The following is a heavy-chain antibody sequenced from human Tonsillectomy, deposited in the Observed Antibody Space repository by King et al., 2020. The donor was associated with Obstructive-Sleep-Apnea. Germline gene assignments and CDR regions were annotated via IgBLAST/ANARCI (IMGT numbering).Heavy chain of an antibody. CDR2: ITWNGGST. CDR3: AREVYYYGSGSLHYFDY. Sequence: VQLVESGGGVVRPGGSLRLSCAASGFTFDDYGMSWVRQAPGKGLEWVSGITWNGGSTGYADSVKGRFTISRDNAKNSLYLQMNSLRAEDTALYHCAREVYYYGSGSLHYFDYWGQGTLVTVSS. CDR1: GFTFDDYG. V-gene: IGHV3-20*01. D-gene: IGHD3-10*01. J-gene: IGHJ4*02.